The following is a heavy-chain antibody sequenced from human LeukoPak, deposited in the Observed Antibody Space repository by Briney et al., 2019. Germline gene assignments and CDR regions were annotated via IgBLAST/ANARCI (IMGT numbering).Heavy chain of an antibody. J-gene: IGHJ4*02. CDR3: ARGALGRGYYYDSSGYYIC. CDR1: GFPFSTYG. V-gene: IGHV3-30*19. CDR2: ISYDGSNK. D-gene: IGHD3-22*01. Sequence: GGSLRLSCAASGFPFSTYGLHWVRQAPGKGLEWVAVISYDGSNKYYADSVKGRFTISRDNSKNTLYLQMNSLRAEDTAVYYCARGALGRGYYYDSSGYYICWGQGTLVTVSS.